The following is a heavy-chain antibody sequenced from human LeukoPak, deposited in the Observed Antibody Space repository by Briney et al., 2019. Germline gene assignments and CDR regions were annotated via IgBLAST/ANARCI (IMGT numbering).Heavy chain of an antibody. J-gene: IGHJ6*02. CDR1: GYTFTSYG. CDR2: ISAYNGNT. CDR3: ARGATIFGVVGWEGMDV. D-gene: IGHD3-3*01. Sequence: ASVKVSCKASGYTFTSYGISWVRQAPGQGLEWMGWISAYNGNTNYAQKLQGRVTMTTDTSTSTAYMEPRSLRSDDTAVYYCARGATIFGVVGWEGMDVWGQGTTVTVSS. V-gene: IGHV1-18*01.